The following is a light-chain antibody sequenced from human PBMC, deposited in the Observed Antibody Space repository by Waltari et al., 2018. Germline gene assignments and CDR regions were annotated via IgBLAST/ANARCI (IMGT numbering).Light chain of an antibody. CDR2: DVY. CDR3: SSYTSSGVV. Sequence: QSALTQPASVSGSPGQAIIISCTGTGSDVGGYDYVSWYQQYPGKAPRLIIYDVYNRPSGVSNRFSGSNSDNMASLTISGLQAEDESVYYCSSYTSSGVVFGGGTKLTVL. CDR1: GSDVGGYDY. J-gene: IGLJ2*01. V-gene: IGLV2-14*01.